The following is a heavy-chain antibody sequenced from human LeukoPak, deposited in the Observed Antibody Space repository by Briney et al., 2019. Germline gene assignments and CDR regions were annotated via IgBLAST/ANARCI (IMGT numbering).Heavy chain of an antibody. D-gene: IGHD6-13*01. V-gene: IGHV1-2*02. CDR2: INARNGDT. CDR3: ARASLASAGTRF. CDR1: GYTFSGYY. Sequence: ASVKVSCKASGYTFSGYYIHWVRQAPGRGLEWVGWINARNGDTNYAQKFQGRVILTRDTPITTSYMEVISLTSDDTAVYYCARASLASAGTRFWGQGTLVIVSS. J-gene: IGHJ1*01.